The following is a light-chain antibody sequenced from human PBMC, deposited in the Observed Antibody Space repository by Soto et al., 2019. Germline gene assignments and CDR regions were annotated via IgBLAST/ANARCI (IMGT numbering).Light chain of an antibody. CDR2: KAS. CDR1: QSIDTW. CDR3: QLYGGSHMFS. V-gene: IGKV1-5*03. Sequence: DIQMTQSPSILSASVGDRVTITCRASQSIDTWLAWHQQKPGKAPKLLISKASNLENGVPSRFSGSGSGTEFTLTISSLQPDDFAVYYCQLYGGSHMFSFGQGTKLEIK. J-gene: IGKJ2*01.